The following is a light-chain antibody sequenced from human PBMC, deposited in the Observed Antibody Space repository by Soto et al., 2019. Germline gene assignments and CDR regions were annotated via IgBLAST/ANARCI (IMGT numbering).Light chain of an antibody. V-gene: IGKV3-15*01. CDR2: VAS. J-gene: IGKJ4*01. CDR3: QQYNNWPLT. CDR1: QSIRSN. Sequence: EIWMTQSPATLSASPGERVTFSCGASQSIRSNLAWYQKRPGQTPRLLIFVASTRATGIPARLTGSGYGTELTLTISSMQSDDFAMYYCQQYNNWPLTFGGGTKVDIK.